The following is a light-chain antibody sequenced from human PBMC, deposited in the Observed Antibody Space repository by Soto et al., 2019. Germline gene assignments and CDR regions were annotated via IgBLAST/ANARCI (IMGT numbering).Light chain of an antibody. J-gene: IGKJ1*01. Sequence: DIRMTQSPSTLSASIGDRVTITCRASQTINNWLAWYQQKPGKAPNLLIYHASNLGTGVPSRFSGSAFGTEFTLTFSSLQPDDFATYYCQHYNSYPWTFGQGTKVEIK. CDR1: QTINNW. CDR2: HAS. V-gene: IGKV1-5*01. CDR3: QHYNSYPWT.